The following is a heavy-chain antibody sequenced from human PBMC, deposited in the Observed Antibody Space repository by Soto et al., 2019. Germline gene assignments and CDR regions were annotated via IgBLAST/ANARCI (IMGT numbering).Heavy chain of an antibody. CDR2: IYYSGST. CDR1: GGSVSSGSYY. Sequence: PSETLSLTCTVSGGSVSSGSYYWSWIRQPPGKGLEWIGYIYYSGSTNYNPSLKSRVTISVDTSKNQFSLKLSSVTAADTAVYYCARGETSQFDPWGQGTLVTVSS. V-gene: IGHV4-61*01. J-gene: IGHJ5*02. CDR3: ARGETSQFDP.